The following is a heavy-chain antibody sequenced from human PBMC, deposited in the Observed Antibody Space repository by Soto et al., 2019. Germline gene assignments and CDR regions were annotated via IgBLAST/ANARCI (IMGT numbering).Heavy chain of an antibody. J-gene: IGHJ4*02. V-gene: IGHV1-18*01. D-gene: IGHD3-16*01. CDR3: ARVQSGGSYFDY. Sequence: ASVKVSCKASGYTFTSYGISWVRQAPGQGLEWMGWISAYNGNTNYAQKLQGSVTMTTDTSTSTAYMELRSLRSEDTAVYYCARVQSGGSYFDYWGQGTLVTVSS. CDR2: ISAYNGNT. CDR1: GYTFTSYG.